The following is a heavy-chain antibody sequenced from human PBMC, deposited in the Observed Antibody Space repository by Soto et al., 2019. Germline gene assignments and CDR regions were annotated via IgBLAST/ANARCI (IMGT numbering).Heavy chain of an antibody. V-gene: IGHV3-33*01. CDR3: ARDSRASSPRHFDY. Sequence: GGSLRLSCAASGFTFSGYGMHWVRQAPGKGLEWVAIIWYDGSDNYYADSVKGRFTISRDNSENTLYLQMNSLRAEDTAVFYCARDSRASSPRHFDYWGQGTLVTISS. CDR1: GFTFSGYG. D-gene: IGHD6-13*01. J-gene: IGHJ4*02. CDR2: IWYDGSDN.